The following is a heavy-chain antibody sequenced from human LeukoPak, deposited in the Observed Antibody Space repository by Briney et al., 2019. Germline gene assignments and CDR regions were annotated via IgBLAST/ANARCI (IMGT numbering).Heavy chain of an antibody. D-gene: IGHD1-1*01. V-gene: IGHV3-23*01. CDR2: ISGSGGST. Sequence: GGSLRLSCAVWGYTFSSFAKSWAPQAPGEGRECVSPISGSGGSTFYAVSVKGRFTLSRHNSETTLSLKMNSQRAEDTAVYYCAKRTTGTIREKYNWFDPWGEGTLVTVSS. CDR1: GYTFSSFA. CDR3: AKRTTGTIREKYNWFDP. J-gene: IGHJ5*02.